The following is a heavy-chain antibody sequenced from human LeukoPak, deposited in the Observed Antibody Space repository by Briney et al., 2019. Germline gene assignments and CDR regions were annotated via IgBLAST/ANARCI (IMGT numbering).Heavy chain of an antibody. V-gene: IGHV3-15*01. CDR2: IKSKSDGGTT. J-gene: IGHJ4*02. D-gene: IGHD3-22*01. CDR1: GFTFSNAW. Sequence: GGSLRLSCAASGFTFSNAWMSWVRQAPGKGLEWVGHIKSKSDGGTTDYDADMKGRFTITRNDSKNTLYLQMNSLKTEDTAVYYCTDYYDSSGYYDYWGQGTLVTVSS. CDR3: TDYYDSSGYYDY.